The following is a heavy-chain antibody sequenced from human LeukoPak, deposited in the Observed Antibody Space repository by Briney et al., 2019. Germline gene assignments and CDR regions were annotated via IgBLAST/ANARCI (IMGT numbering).Heavy chain of an antibody. V-gene: IGHV4-39*07. CDR2: IYYSGST. D-gene: IGHD3-22*01. J-gene: IGHJ4*02. CDR1: GGSISSSSYY. CDR3: ATTLETYYYDSSGYYDY. Sequence: SETLSLTCTVSGGSISSSSYYWGWIRQPPGKGLEWIGSIYYSGSTYYNPSLKSRVTISVDTSKNQFSLKLSSVTAADTAVYYCATTLETYYYDSSGYYDYWGQGTLVTVSS.